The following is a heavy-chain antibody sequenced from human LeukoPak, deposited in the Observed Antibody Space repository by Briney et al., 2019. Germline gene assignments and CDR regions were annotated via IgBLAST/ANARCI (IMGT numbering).Heavy chain of an antibody. J-gene: IGHJ6*04. Sequence: ASVKVSCKTSGYTFTSYGISWVRQAPGQGLEWMGWISAYNGNTKYAQKVQGRVTMTTDTSTSTAYMELRSLRSDDTAVYYCAKDRHFEGSGSSTWEWDVWGKGTTVTISS. CDR2: ISAYNGNT. V-gene: IGHV1-18*01. CDR3: AKDRHFEGSGSSTWEWDV. D-gene: IGHD3-10*01. CDR1: GYTFTSYG.